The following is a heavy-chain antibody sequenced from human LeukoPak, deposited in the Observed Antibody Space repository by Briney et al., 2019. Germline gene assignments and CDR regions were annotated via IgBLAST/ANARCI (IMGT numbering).Heavy chain of an antibody. Sequence: SETLSLTCAVSGXSISGSSYFWGWIRQPPGKGLEWIGSIYYSGNTYYNPSLKSRVTISVDTSKNQFSLKLSSVTAADTAVYYCARLKEGIDYWGQGTLVTVSS. CDR2: IYYSGNT. CDR3: ARLKEGIDY. CDR1: GXSISGSSYF. V-gene: IGHV4-39*01. J-gene: IGHJ4*02. D-gene: IGHD3-10*01.